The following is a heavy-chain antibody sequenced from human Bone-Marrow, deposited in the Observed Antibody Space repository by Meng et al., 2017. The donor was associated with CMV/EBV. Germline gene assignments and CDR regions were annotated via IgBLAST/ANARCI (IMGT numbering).Heavy chain of an antibody. Sequence: ASVKVSCKASGYTFTSYGISWVRQAPGQGLEWMGGIIPNSGGTNYAQKFQGRVTMTRDTSISTAYMELSRLRSDDTAVYYCARGRGATTPFDYWGQGTLVTVSS. V-gene: IGHV1-2*02. CDR2: IIPNSGGT. D-gene: IGHD5-24*01. CDR1: GYTFTSYG. CDR3: ARGRGATTPFDY. J-gene: IGHJ4*02.